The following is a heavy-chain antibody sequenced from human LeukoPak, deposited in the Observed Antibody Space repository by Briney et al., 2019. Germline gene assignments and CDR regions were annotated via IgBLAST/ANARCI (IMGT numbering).Heavy chain of an antibody. D-gene: IGHD2-15*01. CDR2: IWYDGSNK. Sequence: GRSLRLSCAASGFTFSSYGMHWVRQAPGKGLEWVAVIWYDGSNKYYADSVRGRFTISRDNSKNTLYLQMNSLRAEDTAVYYCARGSELLDSLGAHALDYWGQGTLVTVSS. J-gene: IGHJ4*02. CDR1: GFTFSSYG. CDR3: ARGSELLDSLGAHALDY. V-gene: IGHV3-33*01.